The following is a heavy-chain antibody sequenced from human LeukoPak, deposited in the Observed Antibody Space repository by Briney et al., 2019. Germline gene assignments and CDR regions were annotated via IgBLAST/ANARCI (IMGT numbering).Heavy chain of an antibody. J-gene: IGHJ6*02. CDR2: INPSGGST. CDR3: ARDSGQWLGYYYYGMDV. CDR1: GYTFTSYY. D-gene: IGHD6-19*01. V-gene: IGHV1-46*01. Sequence: ASVKVSCKASGYTFTSYYMHWVRQAPGQGLEWMGIINPSGGSTSYAQKFQGRVTMARDTSTSTVYMELSRLRSDDTAVYYCARDSGQWLGYYYYGMDVWGQGTTVTVSS.